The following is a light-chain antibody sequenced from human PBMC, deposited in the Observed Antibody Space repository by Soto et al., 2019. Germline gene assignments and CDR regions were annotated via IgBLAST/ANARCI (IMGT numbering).Light chain of an antibody. Sequence: QSVLTQPPSASVTPGQRVTISCSGTTSNVGINSVFWYQHLPGTAPKLLIYRSNQRASGIPDRFSGSKSGTSASLAISGLRSEDEADYYCAAWDDSLSGQVFGGGTQVTVL. CDR1: TSNVGINS. CDR2: RSN. V-gene: IGLV1-47*01. CDR3: AAWDDSLSGQV. J-gene: IGLJ2*01.